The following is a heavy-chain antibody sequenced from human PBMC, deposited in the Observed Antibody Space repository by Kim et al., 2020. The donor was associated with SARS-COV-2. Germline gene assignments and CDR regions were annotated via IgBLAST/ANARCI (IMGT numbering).Heavy chain of an antibody. J-gene: IGHJ6*02. Sequence: GGSLRLSCAASGFTFSSYAMHWVLQAPGKGLEWVAVIWYDGSNKYYADSVKGRFTISRDNSKNTLYLQMNSLRAEDTAVYYCAKDEGDYDLRIRMDYYYGMDVWGQGTTVTVSS. CDR3: AKDEGDYDLRIRMDYYYGMDV. CDR2: IWYDGSNK. V-gene: IGHV3-33*06. D-gene: IGHD4-17*01. CDR1: GFTFSSYA.